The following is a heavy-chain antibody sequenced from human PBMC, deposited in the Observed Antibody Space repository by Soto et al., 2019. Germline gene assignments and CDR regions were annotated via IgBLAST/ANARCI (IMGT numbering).Heavy chain of an antibody. CDR3: ARGYGDYPHYYYGMDV. J-gene: IGHJ6*02. CDR1: GGTFSSYA. V-gene: IGHV1-69*01. D-gene: IGHD4-17*01. CDR2: IIPIFGTA. Sequence: QVQLVQSGAEVKKPGSSVTVSCKASGGTFSSYAISWVRQAPGQGLEWMGGIIPIFGTANYAQKFQGRVTITADESTSTAYMERSSLRSEDTAVYYCARGYGDYPHYYYGMDVWGQGTTVTVSS.